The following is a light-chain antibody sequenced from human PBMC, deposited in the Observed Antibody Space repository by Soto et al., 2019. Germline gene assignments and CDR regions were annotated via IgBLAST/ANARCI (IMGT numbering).Light chain of an antibody. CDR3: QHYNSYSEA. CDR1: QSISSW. J-gene: IGKJ1*01. Sequence: DIQMTQSPSTLSASVGDRVTITCRPSQSISSWLAWYQQKPGNAPKLLIYKASTLKSGVPSRFSGSGSGTEFTLTISSLQPDDFATYYCQHYNSYSEAFGQGTKVDIK. CDR2: KAS. V-gene: IGKV1-5*03.